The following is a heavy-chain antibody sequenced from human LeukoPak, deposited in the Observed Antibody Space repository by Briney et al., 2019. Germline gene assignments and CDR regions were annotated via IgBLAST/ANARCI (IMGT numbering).Heavy chain of an antibody. CDR3: ATYYDSSGYYFR. Sequence: SETLSLTCAVYGGSFSGYYWSWIRQPPGKGLEWIGEINHSGSTNYNPSLKSRVTISVDTSKNQFSLKLSSVTAADTAVYYCATYYDSSGYYFRWGQGTLITVSS. CDR1: GGSFSGYY. V-gene: IGHV4-34*01. CDR2: INHSGST. D-gene: IGHD3-22*01. J-gene: IGHJ4*02.